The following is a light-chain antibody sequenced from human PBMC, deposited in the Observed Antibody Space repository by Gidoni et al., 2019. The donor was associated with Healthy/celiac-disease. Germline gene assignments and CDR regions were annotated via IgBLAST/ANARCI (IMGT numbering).Light chain of an antibody. V-gene: IGKV1-39*01. Sequence: DIPITQSPSSLSASVGDRVTITCRASQTISTYLNWYQQRPGEAPKLLVYAASSLQRGVPSRFSATESGTDFTLTINGLQPEDFATYYCQQSYSMPRTFGQGTKVEV. CDR3: QQSYSMPRT. CDR2: AAS. J-gene: IGKJ1*01. CDR1: QTISTY.